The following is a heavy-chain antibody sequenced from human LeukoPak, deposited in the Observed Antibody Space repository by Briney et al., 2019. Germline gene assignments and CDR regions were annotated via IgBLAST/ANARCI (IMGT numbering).Heavy chain of an antibody. CDR3: VSFYETY. V-gene: IGHV3-33*03. CDR1: GFTFKSYA. D-gene: IGHD2/OR15-2a*01. CDR2: IWYDGSNK. Sequence: GGSLRLSCSASGFTFKSYAMHWVRQAPGKGLEWVAVIWYDGSNKYYADSVKGRFTISKDNAKNTVYLQMNSLRAEDTAVYYCVSFYETYWGRGTLVTVSS. J-gene: IGHJ4*02.